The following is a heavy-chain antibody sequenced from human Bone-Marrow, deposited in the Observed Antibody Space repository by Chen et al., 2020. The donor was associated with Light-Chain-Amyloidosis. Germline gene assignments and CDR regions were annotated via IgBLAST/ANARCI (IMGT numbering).Heavy chain of an antibody. CDR2: LSATGKTT. J-gene: IGHJ4*02. D-gene: IGHD2-15*01. CDR1: GFNFSAFA. V-gene: IGHV3-23*01. CDR3: AKSPPSVVAVFDH. Sequence: EVQLFESGGSLVQPGGSLSLSRAASGFNFSAFAMTWVRQTLGKGLEWVSTLSATGKTTYYADSVKGRFTISRDNSNDTLYLQMNSLRAEDTARYFCAKSPPSVVAVFDHWGQGALVTVSS.